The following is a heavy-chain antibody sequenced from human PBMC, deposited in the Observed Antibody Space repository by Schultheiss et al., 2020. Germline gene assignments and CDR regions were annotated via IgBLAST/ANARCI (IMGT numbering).Heavy chain of an antibody. CDR1: GYTFTGYY. D-gene: IGHD2-8*01. CDR2: INPNSGGT. J-gene: IGHJ3*02. V-gene: IGHV1-2*02. CDR3: ATVKVYAIYAFDI. Sequence: GESLKISCKASGYTFTGYYMHWVRQAPGQGLEWMGWINPNSGGTNYAQKFQGRVTMTRDTSISTAYMELSSLRSDDTAVYYCATVKVYAIYAFDIWGQGTMVTV.